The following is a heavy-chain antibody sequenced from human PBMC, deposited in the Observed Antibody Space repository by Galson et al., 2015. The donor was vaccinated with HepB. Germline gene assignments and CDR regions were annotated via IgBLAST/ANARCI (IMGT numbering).Heavy chain of an antibody. CDR1: EFTFSDYW. J-gene: IGHJ6*02. V-gene: IGHV3-7*01. CDR2: VKYDGSAK. Sequence: SLRLSCAASEFTFSDYWMSWVRQAPGKGLEWVAQVKYDGSAKYYVDSAKGRFTISRDNAKNSLYLQMNSLRAEGTAVYYCARDVVPRGIHYVGMDVWGQGTTVTVS. CDR3: ARDVVPRGIHYVGMDV. D-gene: IGHD2-21*01.